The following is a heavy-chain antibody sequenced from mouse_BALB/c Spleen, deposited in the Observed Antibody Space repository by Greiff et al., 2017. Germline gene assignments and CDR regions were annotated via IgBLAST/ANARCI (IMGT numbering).Heavy chain of an antibody. D-gene: IGHD2-2*01. CDR2: ISSGGGST. Sequence: EVQLVESGGGLVKPGGSLKLSCAASGFAFSSYDMSWVRQTPEKRLEWVAYISSGGGSTYYPDTVKGRFTISRDNAKNTLYLQMSSLKSEDTAMYYCANGYGFAYWGQGTLVTVSA. J-gene: IGHJ3*01. CDR3: ANGYGFAY. CDR1: GFAFSSYD. V-gene: IGHV5-12-1*01.